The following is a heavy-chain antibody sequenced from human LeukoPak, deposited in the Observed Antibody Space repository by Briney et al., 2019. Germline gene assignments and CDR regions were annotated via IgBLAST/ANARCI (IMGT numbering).Heavy chain of an antibody. CDR2: IGSSTSYT. CDR1: GFTFSDSY. D-gene: IGHD4-23*01. V-gene: IGHV3-11*06. Sequence: PGGSLRLSCAASGFTFSDSYMSWIRQAPGKGLEWVSYIGSSTSYTNYADSVKGRFTISRDNSKNTLYLQMNSLRAEDTAVYYCAKDLVSGRNPVLRNWYYGMDVWGQGTTVTVSS. J-gene: IGHJ6*02. CDR3: AKDLVSGRNPVLRNWYYGMDV.